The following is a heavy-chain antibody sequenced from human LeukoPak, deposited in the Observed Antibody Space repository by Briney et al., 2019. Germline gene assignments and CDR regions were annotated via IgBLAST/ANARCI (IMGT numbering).Heavy chain of an antibody. D-gene: IGHD1-1*01. CDR1: GFTFSSYA. CDR3: ARDDTSVHFFDY. J-gene: IGHJ4*02. Sequence: AGGSLRLSCAASGFTFSSYAMSWVRQAPGKGLEWVSSISSSSSHMYYADSVKGRFTISRDNAKNSLYLQMNTLRAEDTAVYYCARDDTSVHFFDYWGQGTLVTVSS. CDR2: ISSSSSHM. V-gene: IGHV3-21*01.